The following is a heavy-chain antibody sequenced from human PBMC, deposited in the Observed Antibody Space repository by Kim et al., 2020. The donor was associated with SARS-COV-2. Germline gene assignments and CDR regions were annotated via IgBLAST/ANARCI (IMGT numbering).Heavy chain of an antibody. Sequence: GGSLRLSCATSGFTFSAYDMNWVRRAPGKGLEWLSFITKSSTTIYYANFVKGRFTISRDNAKNSLYLQMNSLRDEDTALYYCVRDRMGGAFDIWGQGTMVTVSS. V-gene: IGHV3-48*02. CDR2: ITKSSTTI. D-gene: IGHD3-16*01. CDR3: VRDRMGGAFDI. J-gene: IGHJ3*02. CDR1: GFTFSAYD.